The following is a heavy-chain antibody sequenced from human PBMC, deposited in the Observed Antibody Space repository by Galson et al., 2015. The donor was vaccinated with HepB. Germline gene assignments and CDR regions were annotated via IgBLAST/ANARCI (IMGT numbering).Heavy chain of an antibody. CDR1: GFPFSDFT. Sequence: SLRLSCAASGFPFSDFTMNWVRQAPGKGLEWISLISSGRSYTYYADSVRGRFTISRDNAKNSLYLLMNNLRAEDTAVYYCARDSLGGFGAHDYWGQGSLVTVSS. V-gene: IGHV3-21*01. J-gene: IGHJ4*02. CDR2: ISSGRSYT. D-gene: IGHD5-12*01. CDR3: ARDSLGGFGAHDY.